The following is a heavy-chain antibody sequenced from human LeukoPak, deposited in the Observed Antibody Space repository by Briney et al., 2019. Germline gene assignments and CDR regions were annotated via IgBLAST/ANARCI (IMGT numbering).Heavy chain of an antibody. J-gene: IGHJ5*02. CDR3: ATHLEWFKNWFDP. V-gene: IGHV1-24*01. CDR1: GYTFTSYG. D-gene: IGHD3-3*01. CDR2: FDPEDGET. Sequence: ASVKVSCKASGYTFTSYGISWVRQAPGKGLEWMGGFDPEDGETIYAQKFQGRVTMTEDTSTDTAYMELSSLRSEDTAVYYCATHLEWFKNWFDPWGQGTLVTVSS.